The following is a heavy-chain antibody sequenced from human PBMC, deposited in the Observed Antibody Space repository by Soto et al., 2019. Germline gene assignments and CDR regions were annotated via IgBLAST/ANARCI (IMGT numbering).Heavy chain of an antibody. D-gene: IGHD6-19*01. Sequence: QVQLQESGPGLVKPSGTLSLTCAVSGASINSNWWGWVRQPPGKGLEWLGEVYHSGGTKFNPSLKGRVTILLDRSSNPLALKLSSVTAADTAVYYCARHIAVAGTRGFDYWGQGTLVTVSS. CDR2: VYHSGGT. CDR1: GASINSNW. J-gene: IGHJ4*02. V-gene: IGHV4-4*02. CDR3: ARHIAVAGTRGFDY.